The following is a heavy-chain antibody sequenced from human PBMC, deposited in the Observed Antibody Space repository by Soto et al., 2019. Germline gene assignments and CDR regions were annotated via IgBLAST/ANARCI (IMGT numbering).Heavy chain of an antibody. CDR2: IDWDDDK. CDR1: GFSLSTSGMC. Sequence: SGPTLVNPTQTLTLTCTFSGFSLSTSGMCVSWIRQPPGKALEWLALIDWDDDKYYSTSLKTRLTISKDTSKNQVVLTMTNMDPVDTAVYYCARHYNYYDLNWFDPWGQGTLVTVSS. D-gene: IGHD3-22*01. V-gene: IGHV2-70*02. CDR3: ARHYNYYDLNWFDP. J-gene: IGHJ5*02.